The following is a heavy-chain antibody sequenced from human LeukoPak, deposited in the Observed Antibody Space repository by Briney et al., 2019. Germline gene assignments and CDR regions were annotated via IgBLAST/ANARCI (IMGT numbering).Heavy chain of an antibody. CDR1: GYTFTCYY. D-gene: IGHD2-2*01. V-gene: IGHV1-2*02. CDR3: ERAEDIVGVPAATFDY. CDR2: INPTSGGT. J-gene: IGHJ4*02. Sequence: ASVSVSFKASGYTFTCYYMHWVRQPPGQGLEWMGWINPTSGGTNYAQKLHARVNMTSDTSISTAYMELSRLRSDDTAVYYCERAEDIVGVPAATFDYWGQGTLVTVSS.